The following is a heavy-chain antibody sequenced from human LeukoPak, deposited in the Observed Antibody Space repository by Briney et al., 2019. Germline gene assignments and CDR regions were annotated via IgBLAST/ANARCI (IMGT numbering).Heavy chain of an antibody. Sequence: GGSLRLSCAASGFSFSDYGMNWVRQAPGKGLEWLSYISITSYTTYYLDSVKGRFTISRDNAKNSLYLQMNSLRAGDTAVYYCARGGLRGSGRYYNFDSWGQGTLVTVSS. CDR1: GFSFSDYG. D-gene: IGHD3-10*01. CDR3: ARGGLRGSGRYYNFDS. J-gene: IGHJ5*01. CDR2: ISITSYTT. V-gene: IGHV3-48*01.